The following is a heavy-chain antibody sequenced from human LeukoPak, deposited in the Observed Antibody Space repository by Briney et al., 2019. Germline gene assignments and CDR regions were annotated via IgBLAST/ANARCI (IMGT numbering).Heavy chain of an antibody. CDR1: GGSTSNYY. CDR3: ARGPTRYYFDY. Sequence: SETLSLTCTVSGGSTSNYYWSWIRQPPGKGLEWTGYIYYSGNTNYNPSLKSRVTISVDTSKNQFSLKLTSVTAADTAVYYCARGPTRYYFDYWGQGTLVTVSS. CDR2: IYYSGNT. J-gene: IGHJ4*02. V-gene: IGHV4-59*01.